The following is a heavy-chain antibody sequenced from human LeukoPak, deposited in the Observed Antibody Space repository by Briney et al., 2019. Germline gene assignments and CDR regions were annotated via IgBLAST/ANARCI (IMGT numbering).Heavy chain of an antibody. D-gene: IGHD4-17*01. V-gene: IGHV3-53*01. CDR1: GFTVSSND. CDR2: IYSGGST. CDR3: ARVVDHDYGDYYLDY. J-gene: IGHJ4*02. Sequence: GGSLRLPCAASGFTVSSNDMSWVRQAPGKGLECISVIYSGGSTDYADSVKGRLTISRDNSKNTLYLQMNSLRAEDTAVYYCARVVDHDYGDYYLDYWGQGTLVTVSS.